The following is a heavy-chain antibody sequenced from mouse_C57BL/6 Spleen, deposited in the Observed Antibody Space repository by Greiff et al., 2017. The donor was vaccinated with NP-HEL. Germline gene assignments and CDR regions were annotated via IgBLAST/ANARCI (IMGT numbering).Heavy chain of an antibody. V-gene: IGHV3-6*01. Sequence: EVKLMESGPGLVKPSQSLSLTCSVTGYSITSGYYWNWIRQFPGNKLEWMGYISYDGSNNYNPSLKNRISITRDTSKNQFFLKLNSVTTEDTATYYCARDGGYSFWFAYWGQGTLVTVSA. CDR1: GYSITSGYY. CDR2: ISYDGSN. D-gene: IGHD2-3*01. J-gene: IGHJ3*01. CDR3: ARDGGYSFWFAY.